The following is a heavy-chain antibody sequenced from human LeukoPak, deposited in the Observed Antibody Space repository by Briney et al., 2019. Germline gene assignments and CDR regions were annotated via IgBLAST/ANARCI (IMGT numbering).Heavy chain of an antibody. V-gene: IGHV6-1*01. CDR3: ARKGTVTTPFDY. Sequence: QTLSLTCAISGDSVSSNSAAWNWIRQSPSRGLEWLGRTYYRSKWISDYAVSVRSRMTINADTSKNQFSLQVNSVTPEDTAVYYCARKGTVTTPFDYWGQGILVTVSS. CDR1: GDSVSSNSAA. D-gene: IGHD1/OR15-1a*01. J-gene: IGHJ4*02. CDR2: TYYRSKWIS.